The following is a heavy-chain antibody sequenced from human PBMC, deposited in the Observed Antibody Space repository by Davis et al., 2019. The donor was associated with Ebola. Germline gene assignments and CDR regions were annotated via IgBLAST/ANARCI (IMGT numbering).Heavy chain of an antibody. V-gene: IGHV1-18*04. CDR3: ARVGPSPTYYDFWSGRYGMDV. J-gene: IGHJ6*02. D-gene: IGHD3-3*01. CDR1: GYTFTSYG. Sequence: ASVKVSCKASGYTFTSYGISWVRQAPGQGLEWMGWISAYNGNTNYAQKLQGRVTMTTDTSTSTAYMELRSLRSDDTAVYYCARVGPSPTYYDFWSGRYGMDVWGQGTTVTVSS. CDR2: ISAYNGNT.